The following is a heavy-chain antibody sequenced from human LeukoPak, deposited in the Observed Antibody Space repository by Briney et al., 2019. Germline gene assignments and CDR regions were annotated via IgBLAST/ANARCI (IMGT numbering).Heavy chain of an antibody. Sequence: GGSLRLSCAASGFTFSSYAMSWVRQAPGRGLEWVSAISGSGGSTYYADSVKGRLTISRDNSKNTLYLQMNSLRAEDTAVYYCVSPKYSSAWFFDYWGQGTLVTVSS. CDR1: GFTFSSYA. D-gene: IGHD6-19*01. J-gene: IGHJ4*02. CDR3: VSPKYSSAWFFDY. CDR2: ISGSGGST. V-gene: IGHV3-23*01.